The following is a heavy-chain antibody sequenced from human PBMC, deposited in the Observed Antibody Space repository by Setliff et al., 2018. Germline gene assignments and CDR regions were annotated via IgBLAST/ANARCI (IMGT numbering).Heavy chain of an antibody. D-gene: IGHD3-3*01. J-gene: IGHJ4*02. CDR2: IYSGDRNT. V-gene: IGHV3-23*03. Sequence: PGGSLRLSCAASGFTFSTYAMSWVRQAPGKGLEWVSTIYSGDRNTFYTDSVKGRFTIFRDGSKNTLFLQMTSLRAEDTAVYYCAKVLAIFGVVTDIGFYFDYWGQGSLVTVSS. CDR1: GFTFSTYA. CDR3: AKVLAIFGVVTDIGFYFDY.